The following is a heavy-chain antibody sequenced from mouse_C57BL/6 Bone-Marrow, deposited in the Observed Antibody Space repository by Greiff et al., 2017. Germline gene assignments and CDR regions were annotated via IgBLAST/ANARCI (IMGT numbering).Heavy chain of an antibody. V-gene: IGHV1-64*01. CDR3: ARMGVDGYYDAMDY. CDR2: IHPNSGST. CDR1: GYTFTSYW. J-gene: IGHJ4*01. Sequence: QVQLQQPGAELVKPGASVKLSCKASGYTFTSYWMHWVKQRPGQGLEWIGMIHPNSGSTNYNEKFKSKATLTVDKSSSTAYMQLSSLTSEDSAVYYCARMGVDGYYDAMDYWGQGTSVTVSS. D-gene: IGHD2-3*01.